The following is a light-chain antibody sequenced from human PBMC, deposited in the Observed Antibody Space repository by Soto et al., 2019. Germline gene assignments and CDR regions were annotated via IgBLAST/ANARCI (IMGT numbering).Light chain of an antibody. V-gene: IGLV2-8*01. J-gene: IGLJ2*01. CDR2: EVT. Sequence: QSVLTQPASVSGSPGQSITISCTGTNSDVGGYDRVSWYQHHPGKAPKLIIYEVTKRPSGVPDRFSGSKSGSTASLTVSGLQAEDEADYHCSSYAASNNFEVVFGGGTKLTVL. CDR1: NSDVGGYDR. CDR3: SSYAASNNFEVV.